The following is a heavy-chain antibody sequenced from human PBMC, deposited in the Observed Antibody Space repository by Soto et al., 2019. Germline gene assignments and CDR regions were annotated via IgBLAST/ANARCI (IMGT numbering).Heavy chain of an antibody. J-gene: IGHJ4*02. CDR2: VITAFGPG. CDR3: AAGGSWARLDN. D-gene: IGHD6-13*01. V-gene: IGHV1-69*13. Sequence: ASVKVSCKASGGTLNSYAISWVRQAPGQGLEWMGGVITAFGPGIYAQKFQGRVTITADESTKTAYMDLNSLKSEDTAVYYCAAGGSWARLDNWGQGTLVTVSS. CDR1: GGTLNSYA.